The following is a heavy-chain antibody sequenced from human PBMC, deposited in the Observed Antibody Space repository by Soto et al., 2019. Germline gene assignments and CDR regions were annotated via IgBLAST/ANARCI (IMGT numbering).Heavy chain of an antibody. D-gene: IGHD3-22*01. J-gene: IGHJ6*02. CDR1: GRTFSSYA. CDR2: IIPIFGTE. V-gene: IGHV1-69*01. CDR3: VSDDSEGGDIETGSLYYNHGMDG. Sequence: QVQLVQSGAEVKKPGSSVNIFCKASGRTFSSYAISWVRQAPGQGLEWMGGIIPIFGTENYAQKFQGRVTITADESTRTNYMEVSSLSIEDTAVYNCVSDDSEGGDIETGSLYYNHGMDGRGQGNTGTVS.